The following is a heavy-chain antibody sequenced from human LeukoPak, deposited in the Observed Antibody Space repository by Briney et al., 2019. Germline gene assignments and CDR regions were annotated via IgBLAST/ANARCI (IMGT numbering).Heavy chain of an antibody. Sequence: ASVKVSCKASGYRFTSYGISWVRQAPGQGLEWMGWISAYNGNTNYAQKLQGRVTMTTDTSTSTAYMELRSLRSDDTAVYYCAREAVDYYGSGSYWFDPWGQGTLVTVSS. CDR2: ISAYNGNT. CDR3: AREAVDYYGSGSYWFDP. CDR1: GYRFTSYG. D-gene: IGHD3-10*01. J-gene: IGHJ5*02. V-gene: IGHV1-18*01.